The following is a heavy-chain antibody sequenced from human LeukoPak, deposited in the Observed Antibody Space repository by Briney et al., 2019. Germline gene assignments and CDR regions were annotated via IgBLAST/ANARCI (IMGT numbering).Heavy chain of an antibody. CDR3: AKDRHVGTMVRGVPDY. CDR2: ISGSGGST. CDR1: GFTFSSYA. V-gene: IGHV3-23*01. Sequence: PGGSLRLSCAASGFTFSSYAMSWVRQAPGKGLEWVSAISGSGGSTYYADSVKGRFTISRDNSKNTLYLQMNSLRAEDTAVYYCAKDRHVGTMVRGVPDYWGQGTLVTVSS. D-gene: IGHD3-10*01. J-gene: IGHJ4*02.